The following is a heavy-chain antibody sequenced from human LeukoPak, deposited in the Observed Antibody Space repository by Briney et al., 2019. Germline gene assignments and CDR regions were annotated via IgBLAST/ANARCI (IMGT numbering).Heavy chain of an antibody. V-gene: IGHV4-4*07. CDR1: GGSFSIYY. Sequence: SETLSLTCTVSGGSFSIYYWSWIRQPAGKGLEYIGRIYTSGSTNYNPSLKSRVTMSVDTSKSQFSLKLTSVTAADTAVYYCAREDNSGWFDYWGQGTLVTVSS. CDR2: IYTSGST. D-gene: IGHD6-25*01. CDR3: AREDNSGWFDY. J-gene: IGHJ4*02.